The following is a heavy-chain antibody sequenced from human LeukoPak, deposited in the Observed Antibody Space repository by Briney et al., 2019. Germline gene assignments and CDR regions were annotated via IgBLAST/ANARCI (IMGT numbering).Heavy chain of an antibody. D-gene: IGHD6-19*01. V-gene: IGHV3-48*03. CDR2: ISSSGSTI. Sequence: QPGGSLRLSCAASGFTFSSYEMNWVRQAPGKGLEWVSYISSSGSTIHYADSVKGRFTISRDNAKNSLYLQMNSLRAEDTAVYYCASGGDSSGWFTTYYFDYWGQGTLVTVSS. CDR1: GFTFSSYE. J-gene: IGHJ4*02. CDR3: ASGGDSSGWFTTYYFDY.